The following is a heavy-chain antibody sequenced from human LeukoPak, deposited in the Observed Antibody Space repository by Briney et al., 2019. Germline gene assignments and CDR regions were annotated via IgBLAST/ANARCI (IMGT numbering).Heavy chain of an antibody. CDR2: ISPGSSTI. D-gene: IGHD2-8*01. V-gene: IGHV3-48*01. Sequence: GGSLRLSCAASGFTFSNYGMSWVRQAPGKGLEWVSYISPGSSTIYYADFAKGRFTISRDDGEKSLYLQMNPLRAEDTAVYYCATQAWRTHGAGGYHDDCWGHGTLVTVSS. CDR1: GFTFSNYG. CDR3: ATQAWRTHGAGGYHDDC. J-gene: IGHJ4*01.